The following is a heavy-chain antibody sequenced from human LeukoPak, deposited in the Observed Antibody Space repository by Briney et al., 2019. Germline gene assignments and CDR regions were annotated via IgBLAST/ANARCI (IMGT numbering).Heavy chain of an antibody. CDR2: VKSKTDGGTI. Sequence: SGGSLRLSCAASGFIFSNAWMTWVRQAPGKGLEWVGRVKSKTDGGTIDYAAPVKGRFTMSRDDSKDTLYLHMNSLETEDTGVYYCATRYEILTGYYSQLDHWGQGTLVTVSS. CDR1: GFIFSNAW. V-gene: IGHV3-15*01. J-gene: IGHJ4*02. D-gene: IGHD3-9*01. CDR3: ATRYEILTGYYSQLDH.